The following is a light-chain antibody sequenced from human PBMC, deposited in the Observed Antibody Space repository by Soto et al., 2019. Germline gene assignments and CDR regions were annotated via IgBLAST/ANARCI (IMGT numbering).Light chain of an antibody. J-gene: IGLJ3*02. CDR2: EAT. CDR3: CSFAGSNSWV. CDR1: RSDVGTYDL. Sequence: QSALTQPASVSGSPGQSITISCTGTRSDVGTYDLVSWYQHHPGAAPKLMIYEATRRPSGISNRFSGSKSGNTASLTISGLQAEDEADYYCCSFAGSNSWVFGGGTKLTVL. V-gene: IGLV2-23*01.